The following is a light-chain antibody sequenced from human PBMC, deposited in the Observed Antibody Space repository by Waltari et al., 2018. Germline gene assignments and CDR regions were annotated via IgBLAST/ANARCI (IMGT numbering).Light chain of an antibody. J-gene: IGLJ2*01. CDR1: SSDVGGYNC. CDR2: GAS. V-gene: IGLV2-8*01. CDR3: NSYAGSNSVL. Sequence: QSALTQPPSASGSPGQSVTISCTGTSSDVGGYNCVSWYQQHPGKAPKLMLDGASKRPSGVPDRFSGSKSGNTAYLTVSGLQAEDEADYYCNSYAGSNSVLFGAGTKLTVL.